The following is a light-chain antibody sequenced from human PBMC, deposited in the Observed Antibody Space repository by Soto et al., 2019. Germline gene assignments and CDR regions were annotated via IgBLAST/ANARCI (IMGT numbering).Light chain of an antibody. J-gene: IGKJ1*01. CDR2: GAS. V-gene: IGKV3-15*01. CDR3: QQYNNWPTWT. Sequence: EIVMTQSPATLSVSPGERVTLSCRARQSVGSNVAWYQQKPGQAPRLLIYGASTRATGIPARFSGSGSETEFTLTISSLQAEDSAVYFCQQYNNWPTWTFGQGTKVDIK. CDR1: QSVGSN.